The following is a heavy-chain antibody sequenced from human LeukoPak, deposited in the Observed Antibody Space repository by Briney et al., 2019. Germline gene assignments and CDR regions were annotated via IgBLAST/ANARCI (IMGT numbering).Heavy chain of an antibody. CDR2: ISYDGSNK. CDR1: GFTFSSYA. D-gene: IGHD3-22*01. Sequence: PGGSLRLSCAASGFTFSSYAMHWVRQAPGKGLEWVAVISYDGSNKYYADSVKGRFTISRDNSKNTLYLQMNSLRAEDTAVYYCAKGPGSGGYYSDMVGVDYWGQGTLVTVSS. V-gene: IGHV3-30-3*01. J-gene: IGHJ4*02. CDR3: AKGPGSGGYYSDMVGVDY.